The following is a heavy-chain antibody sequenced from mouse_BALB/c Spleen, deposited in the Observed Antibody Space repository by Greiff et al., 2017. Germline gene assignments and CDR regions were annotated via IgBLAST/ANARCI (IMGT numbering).Heavy chain of an antibody. D-gene: IGHD4-1*01. J-gene: IGHJ2*01. CDR3: ARFWDFDY. CDR1: GYTFTSYY. CDR2: IYPGDGST. Sequence: QVQLKESGPELVKPGASVKMSCKASGYTFTSYYIHWVKQRPGQGLEWIGWIYPGDGSTKYNGKFKGKTTLTADKSSSTAYMLLSSLASEDSAIYFCARFWDFDYWGQGTTLTVSS. V-gene: IGHV1S56*01.